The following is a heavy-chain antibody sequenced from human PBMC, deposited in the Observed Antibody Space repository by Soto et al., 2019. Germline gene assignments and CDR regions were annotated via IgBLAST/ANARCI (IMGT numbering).Heavy chain of an antibody. Sequence: SETLSLTCTVSGGSISSYYWSWIRQPPGKGLEWIGYIYYSGSTNYNPSLKSRVTISVDTSKNQFSLKLSSVTAADTAVYYCARALVDTAMVDFDYWGQGTLFTVSS. CDR3: ARALVDTAMVDFDY. CDR1: GGSISSYY. J-gene: IGHJ4*02. V-gene: IGHV4-59*01. D-gene: IGHD5-18*01. CDR2: IYYSGST.